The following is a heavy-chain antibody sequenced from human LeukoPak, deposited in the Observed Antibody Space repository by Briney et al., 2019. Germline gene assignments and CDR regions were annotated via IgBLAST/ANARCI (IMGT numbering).Heavy chain of an antibody. CDR2: IYYSGST. CDR1: GGSISSYY. D-gene: IGHD6-19*01. V-gene: IGHV4-59*01. CDR3: ARAAVAFRNWFDP. J-gene: IGHJ5*02. Sequence: SETLSLTCTVSGGSISSYYWSWIRQPPGKGLEWIGYIYYSGSTNYNPSLKSRVTISVDTSKNQFSLKLSSVTAVDTAVYYCARAAVAFRNWFDPWGQGTLVTVSS.